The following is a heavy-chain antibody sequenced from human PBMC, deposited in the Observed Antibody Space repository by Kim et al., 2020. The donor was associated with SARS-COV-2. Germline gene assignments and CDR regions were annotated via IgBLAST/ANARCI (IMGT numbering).Heavy chain of an antibody. CDR3: ARGDSSSWPYFDY. D-gene: IGHD6-13*01. V-gene: IGHV5-51*01. J-gene: IGHJ4*02. Sequence: SPSFQGPVPISADKSISTAYLQWSSMKASDTAMYYCARGDSSSWPYFDYWGQGTLVTVSS.